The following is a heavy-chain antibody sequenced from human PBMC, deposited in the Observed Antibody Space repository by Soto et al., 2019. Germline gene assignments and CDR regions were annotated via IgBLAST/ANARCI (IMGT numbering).Heavy chain of an antibody. J-gene: IGHJ5*02. V-gene: IGHV1-8*01. D-gene: IGHD6-19*01. CDR2: MNPSTGNT. CDR1: GYTFTRYD. CDR3: ARGRIIVAGGFDP. Sequence: QVQLVQSGAEVKKPGASVKVSCKASGYTFTRYDIIWVRQATGQGLEWMGWMNPSTGNTDSAEKFQGRLPMTRNTSISTVYMELSSLSFEDTAVYYCARGRIIVAGGFDPWGQGTLLTVSS.